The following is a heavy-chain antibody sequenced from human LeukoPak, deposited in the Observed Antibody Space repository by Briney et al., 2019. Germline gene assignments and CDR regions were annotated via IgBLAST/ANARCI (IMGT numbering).Heavy chain of an antibody. V-gene: IGHV4-61*02. Sequence: PSQTLSLTCTVSGGSISSGSYYWSWIRQPAGKGLEWIGRIYTSGSTNYNPSLKSRVTISVDTSKNQFSLKLSSVTAADTAVCYCARDFSGYDYNFGWWFDPWGQGTLVTVSS. CDR3: ARDFSGYDYNFGWWFDP. CDR1: GGSISSGSYY. J-gene: IGHJ5*02. D-gene: IGHD5-12*01. CDR2: IYTSGST.